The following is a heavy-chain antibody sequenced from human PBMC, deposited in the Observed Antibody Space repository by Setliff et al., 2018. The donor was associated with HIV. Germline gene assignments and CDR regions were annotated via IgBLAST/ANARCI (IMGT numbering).Heavy chain of an antibody. CDR3: ARGRSVTIFGTLEGNGMDV. V-gene: IGHV1-2*06. D-gene: IGHD3-3*01. CDR1: GYTFTAYY. J-gene: IGHJ6*02. Sequence: ASVKVSCKASGYTFTAYYMHWVRQAPGQGLEWMGRIIPSSGGTNYAQKFQGRVTMTRDTSISTAYMELSRLRSDDTAVYYCARGRSVTIFGTLEGNGMDVWGQGTPVTVSS. CDR2: IIPSSGGT.